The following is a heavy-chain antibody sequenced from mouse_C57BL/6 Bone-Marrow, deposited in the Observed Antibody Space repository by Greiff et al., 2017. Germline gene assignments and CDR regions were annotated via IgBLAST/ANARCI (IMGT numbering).Heavy chain of an antibody. CDR2: IRNKANGYTT. Sequence: EVQRVESGGGLVQPGGSLSLSCAASGFTFTDYYMSWVRQPPGKALEWLGFIRNKANGYTTEYSASVKGRFTISRDNSQSILYLQMNALRAEDSATYYCARYYGSSYFDYGGQGTTLTVSS. V-gene: IGHV7-3*01. J-gene: IGHJ2*01. CDR3: ARYYGSSYFDY. D-gene: IGHD1-1*01. CDR1: GFTFTDYY.